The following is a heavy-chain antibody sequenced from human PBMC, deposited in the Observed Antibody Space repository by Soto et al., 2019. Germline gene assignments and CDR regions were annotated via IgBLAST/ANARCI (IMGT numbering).Heavy chain of an antibody. CDR1: GDSINSDKYY. D-gene: IGHD1-26*01. CDR2: INHSGST. Sequence: SETLSLTCSVSGDSINSDKYYWSWIRQPPGKGLEWIGEINHSGSTNYNPSLKSRVTISVDTSKNQFSLKLSSVTAADTAVYYCARGGGSYFARKIHDYWGQGTLVTVSS. CDR3: ARGGGSYFARKIHDY. V-gene: IGHV4-34*01. J-gene: IGHJ4*02.